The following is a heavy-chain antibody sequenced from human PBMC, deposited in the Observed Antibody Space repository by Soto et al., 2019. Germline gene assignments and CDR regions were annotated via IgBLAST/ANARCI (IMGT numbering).Heavy chain of an antibody. CDR2: ISAYNGNT. CDR1: GYTFTSYG. Sequence: QFQLVQSGAEVKKPGASVKVSCKASGYTFTSYGISWVRQAPGQGLEWMGWISAYNGNTNYAQKLQGRVTMTTDTSTSTAYMELRSLRSDDTAVYYCASGSGEQWLRNEGGAFDIWGQGTMVTVSS. V-gene: IGHV1-18*01. J-gene: IGHJ3*02. CDR3: ASGSGEQWLRNEGGAFDI. D-gene: IGHD6-19*01.